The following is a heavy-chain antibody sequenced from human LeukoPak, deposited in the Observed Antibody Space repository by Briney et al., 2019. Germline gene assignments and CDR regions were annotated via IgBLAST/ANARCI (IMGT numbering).Heavy chain of an antibody. V-gene: IGHV4-39*07. CDR2: IYYSGST. CDR1: GGSISSYY. J-gene: IGHJ4*02. CDR3: ARDPYYYDSSGYGPSMGIDY. D-gene: IGHD3-22*01. Sequence: PSETLSLTCTVSGGSISSYYWGWIRQPPGKGLEWIGSIYYSGSTYYNPSLKSRVTISVDTSKNQFSLKLSSVTAADTAVYYCARDPYYYDSSGYGPSMGIDYWGQGTLVTVSS.